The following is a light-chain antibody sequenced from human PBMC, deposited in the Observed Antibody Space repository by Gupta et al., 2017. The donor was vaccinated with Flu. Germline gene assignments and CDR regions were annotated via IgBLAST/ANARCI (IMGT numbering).Light chain of an antibody. CDR2: GAS. CDR1: QSVSSN. Sequence: EIVMTPSPVTLSVSPGERATLSCRASQSVSSNLAWYQQKPGQAPRLLIYGASTRATGIPARFSGSGSGTEFTLTISSLQSEDLAFYYCQQYNDWPRTFGLGTKVEIK. CDR3: QQYNDWPRT. J-gene: IGKJ1*01. V-gene: IGKV3-15*01.